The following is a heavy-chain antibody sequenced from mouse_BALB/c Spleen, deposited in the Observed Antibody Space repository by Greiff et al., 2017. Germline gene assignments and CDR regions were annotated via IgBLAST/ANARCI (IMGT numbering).Heavy chain of an antibody. CDR3: AREGGYNAMDY. J-gene: IGHJ4*01. CDR1: GYTFTSYV. V-gene: IGHV1-14*01. Sequence: QLKQSGPELVKPGASVKMSCKASGYTFTSYVMHWVKQKPGQGLEWIGYINPYNDGTKYNEKFKGKATLTSDKSSSTAYMELSSLTSEDSAVYYCAREGGYNAMDYWGQGTSVTVSS. CDR2: INPYNDGT.